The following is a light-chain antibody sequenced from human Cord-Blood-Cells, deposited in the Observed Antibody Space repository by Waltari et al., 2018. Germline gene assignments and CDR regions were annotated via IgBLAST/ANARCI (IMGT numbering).Light chain of an antibody. V-gene: IGLV8-61*01. Sequence: QTVVTQEPSFSVSPGGTVTPTCGLSSGSVSTSYYPRWYQQTPGQAPRTLIYSTNTRSSGVPVRFSGSILGNKAALTITGAQADDESDYYCVLYMGSGISVFGGGTKLTVL. J-gene: IGLJ3*02. CDR2: STN. CDR1: SGSVSTSYY. CDR3: VLYMGSGISV.